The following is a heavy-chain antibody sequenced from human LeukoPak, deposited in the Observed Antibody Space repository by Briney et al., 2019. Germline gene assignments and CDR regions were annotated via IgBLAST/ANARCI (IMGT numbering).Heavy chain of an antibody. CDR2: VYSGGNT. V-gene: IGHV3-66*02. CDR3: ARARSLYYFDY. J-gene: IGHJ4*02. CDR1: GFTVSSDY. Sequence: GGSLRLSCTASGFTVSSDYMSWVRQAPGKGLEWVSVVYSGGNTYYADSVKGGFTISRDNSKNTLYLQMGSLRAEDMAVYYCARARSLYYFDYWGQGTLVTVSS.